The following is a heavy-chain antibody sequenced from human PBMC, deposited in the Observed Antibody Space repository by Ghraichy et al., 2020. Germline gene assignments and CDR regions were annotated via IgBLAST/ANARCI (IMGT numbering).Heavy chain of an antibody. CDR1: GFTFSSHW. CDR2: IKQDGSEK. D-gene: IGHD4-23*01. CDR3: ARGPDGVNAGNLNH. J-gene: IGHJ4*02. V-gene: IGHV3-7*01. Sequence: GESLRLSCAASGFTFSSHWMNWVRQTPGKGLEWVANIKQDGSEKHYVEFVKGRFTISRDNAKNSLYLQINSLRAEDTAVYYCARGPDGVNAGNLNHWGQGTLVTVSS.